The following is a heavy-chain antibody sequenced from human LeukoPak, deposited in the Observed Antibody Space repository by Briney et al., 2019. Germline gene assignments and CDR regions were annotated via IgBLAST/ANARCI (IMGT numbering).Heavy chain of an antibody. Sequence: GGSLRLSCAASGFTFSSYSMNWVRQAPGKGLEYVSAISTNGDSTYYADSVKGRFTISRDNSKNTLFLQMGSLRADDMAVYYCARWGSTSCYDYWGQGTLVTVSS. J-gene: IGHJ4*02. CDR1: GFTFSSYS. V-gene: IGHV3-64*02. CDR2: ISTNGDST. CDR3: ARWGSTSCYDY. D-gene: IGHD2-2*01.